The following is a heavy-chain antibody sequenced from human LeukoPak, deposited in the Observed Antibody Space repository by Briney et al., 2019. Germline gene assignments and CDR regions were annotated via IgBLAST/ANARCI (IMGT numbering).Heavy chain of an antibody. D-gene: IGHD3-10*01. CDR2: IKQDGSEK. CDR3: ARLRSGYYFDY. Sequence: GSLRLSCAASRFTFSNCWMSWVRQVPGKGLEWVANIKQDGSEKYYVDSVKGRFTISRDNAKNSPYLQMNSLRAEDTAVYYCARLRSGYYFDYWGQGTLVTVSS. V-gene: IGHV3-7*01. CDR1: RFTFSNCW. J-gene: IGHJ4*02.